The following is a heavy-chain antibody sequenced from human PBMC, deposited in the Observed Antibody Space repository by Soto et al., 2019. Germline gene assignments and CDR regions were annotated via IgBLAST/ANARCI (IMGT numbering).Heavy chain of an antibody. Sequence: QVQLQESGPGLVKPSQTLSLTCTVSGGSISSGGYFWSWIRQHPGQGLEWIGFIYYSGSTYYNPSLKSRVTISVDTSKNQFSLKLSSVTAADTAVYYCAREGAAPYYDYGMDVWGQGTTVTVSS. V-gene: IGHV4-31*03. J-gene: IGHJ6*02. D-gene: IGHD6-6*01. CDR1: GGSISSGGYF. CDR3: AREGAAPYYDYGMDV. CDR2: IYYSGST.